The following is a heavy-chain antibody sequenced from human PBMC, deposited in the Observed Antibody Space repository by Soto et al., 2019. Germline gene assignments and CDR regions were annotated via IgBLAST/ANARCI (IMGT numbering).Heavy chain of an antibody. CDR1: GGSISSSSYY. D-gene: IGHD2-21*02. CDR3: ARLPVSGDSNVNFYYYYYMDV. CDR2: IYYSGST. V-gene: IGHV4-39*01. Sequence: PSETLSLTCTVSGGSISSSSYYWGWIRQPPGKGLEWIGSIYYSGSTYYNPSLKSRVTISVDTSKNQFSLKLSSVTAAGTAVYYCARLPVSGDSNVNFYYYYYMDVWGKGTTVTVSS. J-gene: IGHJ6*03.